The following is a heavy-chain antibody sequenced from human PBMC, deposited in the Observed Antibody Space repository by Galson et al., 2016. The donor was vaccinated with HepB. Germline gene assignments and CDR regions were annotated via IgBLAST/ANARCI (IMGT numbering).Heavy chain of an antibody. Sequence: QSGAEVKKPGESLKISCTGSGYNFINHWIAWVRQVPGKGLEWMGIIYPDDSDTRYRPPFQGQVTISVDTSRKTAYLHWSSLKASDTGIYYCARLAFGDTGVDYWGQGTLVTVSS. CDR1: GYNFINHW. D-gene: IGHD2-21*02. V-gene: IGHV5-51*01. J-gene: IGHJ4*02. CDR2: IYPDDSDT. CDR3: ARLAFGDTGVDY.